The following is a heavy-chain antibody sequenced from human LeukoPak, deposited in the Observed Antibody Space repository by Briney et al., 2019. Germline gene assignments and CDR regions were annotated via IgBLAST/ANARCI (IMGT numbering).Heavy chain of an antibody. J-gene: IGHJ1*01. V-gene: IGHV4-59*12. CDR3: ARAVIGFYSGGSYRGGDYYPEYFQH. D-gene: IGHD2-21*02. CDR2: IYRSGST. Sequence: SETLSLTCTVSGGSISSYYWSWIRQPPGKGLEWIGYIYRSGSTYFNPSLKSRVTISVDRSKNQFSLKLSSVTAADTAVYYCARAVIGFYSGGSYRGGDYYPEYFQHWGQGALVTVSS. CDR1: GGSISSYY.